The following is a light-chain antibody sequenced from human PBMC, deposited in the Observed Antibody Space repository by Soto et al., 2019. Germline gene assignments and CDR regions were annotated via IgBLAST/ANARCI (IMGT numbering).Light chain of an antibody. CDR3: LLSYNGPYV. Sequence: AGGTQEPSLTVSPGVTVTLTCGSSTGAVTNGHYPYWFQQKPGQAPRTLIYDTTNRHSWTPARFSGSLLGGKAALTLSGAQPEDEAEYYCLLSYNGPYVFGTGTKVTVL. CDR1: TGAVTNGHY. J-gene: IGLJ1*01. CDR2: DTT. V-gene: IGLV7-46*01.